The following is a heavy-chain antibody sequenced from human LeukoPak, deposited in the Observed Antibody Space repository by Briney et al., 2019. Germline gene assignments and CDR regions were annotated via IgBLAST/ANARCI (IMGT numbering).Heavy chain of an antibody. CDR3: AREGRFLEWYRSSYYYYMDV. Sequence: GGSLRLSCAASGFTFSSYWMSWVRQAPGKGLEWVANIKQDGSEKHYVDSVKGRFTISRDNAKNSLYLQMNSLRAEDTAVYYCAREGRFLEWYRSSYYYYMDVWGKGTTVTVSS. V-gene: IGHV3-7*01. CDR2: IKQDGSEK. J-gene: IGHJ6*03. D-gene: IGHD3-3*01. CDR1: GFTFSSYW.